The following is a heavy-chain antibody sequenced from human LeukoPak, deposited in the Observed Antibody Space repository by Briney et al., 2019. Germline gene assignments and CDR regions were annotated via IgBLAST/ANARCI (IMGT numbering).Heavy chain of an antibody. CDR3: ARWDSGSYFLDY. Sequence: KPSETLSLTCTVSGGSISSYYWSWIRQPPGKGQEWIGYIYYSGSTNYNPSLKSRVTISVDTSKNQFSLKLNSVTAADTAVYYCARWDSGSYFLDYWGQGTLVTVSS. D-gene: IGHD1-26*01. CDR2: IYYSGST. J-gene: IGHJ4*02. CDR1: GGSISSYY. V-gene: IGHV4-59*01.